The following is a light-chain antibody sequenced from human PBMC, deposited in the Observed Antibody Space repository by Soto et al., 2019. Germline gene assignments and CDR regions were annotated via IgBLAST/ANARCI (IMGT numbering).Light chain of an antibody. CDR2: DVS. J-gene: IGLJ2*01. CDR3: CSSAGSYTLL. V-gene: IGLV2-11*01. CDR1: SSDVGAYNY. Sequence: QSALTQPRSVSGSPGQSVTISCTGTSSDVGAYNYVSWFQQHPGKAPNLMMSDVSKRPSGVPDRFSGSKSATTASLPISGLQDEEEADYYCCSSAGSYTLLFAGGTKLTVL.